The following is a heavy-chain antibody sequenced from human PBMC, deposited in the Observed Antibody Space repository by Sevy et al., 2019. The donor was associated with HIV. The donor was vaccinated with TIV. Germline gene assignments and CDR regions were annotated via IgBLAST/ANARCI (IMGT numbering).Heavy chain of an antibody. CDR2: ISYTGST. J-gene: IGHJ5*02. Sequence: SETLSLTCTVSGVSISGGAYYWAWIRQPPGKGLEWIGSISYTGSTYYYPSLKSRVTISVDTSKNQFSLKLTSVTAADTAVYYCARRGDNNWFDPWGQGTLVTVSS. V-gene: IGHV4-39*01. D-gene: IGHD2-15*01. CDR1: GVSISGGAYY. CDR3: ARRGDNNWFDP.